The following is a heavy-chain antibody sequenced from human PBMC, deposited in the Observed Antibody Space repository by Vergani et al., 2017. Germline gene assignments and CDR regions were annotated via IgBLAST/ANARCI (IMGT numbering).Heavy chain of an antibody. CDR2: IYYSGST. Sequence: QLQLQESDPGLVKPSETLSLTCTVSGGSIRSTFYYWGWIRQPPGKGLEWIGTIYYSGSTYYNPSLKSRVTISVDTSKNQFSLKLNSVTAADTAVYYCARVSRPYSGYDFRFDSWGQGNLVTVSS. J-gene: IGHJ4*02. V-gene: IGHV4-39*02. D-gene: IGHD5-12*01. CDR3: ARVSRPYSGYDFRFDS. CDR1: GGSIRSTFYY.